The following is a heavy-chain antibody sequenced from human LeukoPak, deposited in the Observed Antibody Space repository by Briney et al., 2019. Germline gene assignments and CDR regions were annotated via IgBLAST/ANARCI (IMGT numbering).Heavy chain of an antibody. CDR2: IYYSGST. D-gene: IGHD3-3*01. V-gene: IGHV4-59*01. CDR1: GGSISSYY. CDR3: ASRSSIWSGYQDTLYYFDS. Sequence: SETLPLTCTVSGGSISSYYWSWIRQPPGKRLEWIGHIYYSGSTNYNPSLKSRVTISVDTSKNQFSLKLSSVTAADPAVYYCASRSSIWSGYQDTLYYFDSWGQGTLVTVSS. J-gene: IGHJ4*02.